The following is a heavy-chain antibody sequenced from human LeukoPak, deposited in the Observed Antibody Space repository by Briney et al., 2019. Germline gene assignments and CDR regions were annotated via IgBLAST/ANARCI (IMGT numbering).Heavy chain of an antibody. D-gene: IGHD1-26*01. CDR3: ARTRGSGSYYDNLFDY. Sequence: PSETLSLTCTVSGGSISSYYWSWIRQPPGKGLEWIGYIYYSGSTNYNPSLKSRVTISVDTSKNQFSLKLSSVTAADTAVYYCARTRGSGSYYDNLFDYWGQGTLVTVSS. J-gene: IGHJ4*02. CDR2: IYYSGST. V-gene: IGHV4-59*08. CDR1: GGSISSYY.